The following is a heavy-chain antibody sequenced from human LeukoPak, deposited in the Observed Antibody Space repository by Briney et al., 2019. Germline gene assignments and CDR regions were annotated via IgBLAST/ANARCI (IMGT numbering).Heavy chain of an antibody. CDR1: GGSLSSGGYY. D-gene: IGHD2-15*01. V-gene: IGHV4-31*03. CDR3: ARRYCSGSSCYFGS. Sequence: SETLSLTCTVSGGSLSSGGYYWSWLRQHPGLGRVWIGYIYYSGSTYYNPSLKSRAIISVETSKNQFSLKLSSMTAADTAVYYCARRYCSGSSCYFGSWGQGTLVTVSS. CDR2: IYYSGST. J-gene: IGHJ4*02.